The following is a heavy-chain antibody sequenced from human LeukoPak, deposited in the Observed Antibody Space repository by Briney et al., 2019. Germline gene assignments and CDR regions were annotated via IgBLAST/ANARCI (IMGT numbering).Heavy chain of an antibody. Sequence: ASVTVSCKASGYTFTGYYMHWVRQAPGQGLEWMGWINPNSGGTNYAQKFQGWVTMTRDTSISTAYMDLSRLRSDDTAVYYCARAGPDYYDTSGPFDYWGQGTLVTVSS. V-gene: IGHV1-2*04. D-gene: IGHD3-22*01. CDR1: GYTFTGYY. CDR3: ARAGPDYYDTSGPFDY. J-gene: IGHJ4*02. CDR2: INPNSGGT.